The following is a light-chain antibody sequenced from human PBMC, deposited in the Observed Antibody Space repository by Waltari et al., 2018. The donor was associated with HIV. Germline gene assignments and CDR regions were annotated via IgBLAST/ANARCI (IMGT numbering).Light chain of an antibody. V-gene: IGLV2-11*01. CDR1: SRDVGGYSY. Sequence: QSALTQPRSVSGSPGQSVTLSCTGTSRDVGGYSYVPWYQQHPGKAPKLMIYDVSKRPSGVPDRFSGSKSGNTASLTISGLQAEDEADYYCCSYAGSYVFGTGTKVTVL. CDR3: CSYAGSYV. J-gene: IGLJ1*01. CDR2: DVS.